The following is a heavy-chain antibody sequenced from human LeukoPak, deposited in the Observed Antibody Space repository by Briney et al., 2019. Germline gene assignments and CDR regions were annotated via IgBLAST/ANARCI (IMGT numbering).Heavy chain of an antibody. Sequence: AGGSLRLSCSASGFTFSSFAMNWVRQAPGKGLEWVAFTRYDEDNKYYAESVKGRFTISRDNSKNTLYLQMNSLRVEDTAVYYCAKDTSTIAVAGTCFDYWGQGTLVTVSS. CDR3: AKDTSTIAVAGTCFDY. CDR1: GFTFSSFA. D-gene: IGHD6-19*01. CDR2: TRYDEDNK. V-gene: IGHV3-30*02. J-gene: IGHJ4*02.